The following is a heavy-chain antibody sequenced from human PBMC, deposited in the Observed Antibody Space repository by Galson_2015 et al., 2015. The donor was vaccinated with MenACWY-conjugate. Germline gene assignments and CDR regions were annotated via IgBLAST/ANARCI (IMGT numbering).Heavy chain of an antibody. CDR3: ARVKKQGESDYFWGSYAY. CDR1: EYTFTSFA. V-gene: IGHV1-3*01. Sequence: SVKVSCKASEYTFTSFAMHWVRQAPGQGLEWMGWINAGNGNTKYSQKFQDRVTMTTDTATSTAYMELRSLRSDDTAVYYCARVKKQGESDYFWGSYAYWGQGTLLTVSS. J-gene: IGHJ4*02. D-gene: IGHD3-16*01. CDR2: INAGNGNT.